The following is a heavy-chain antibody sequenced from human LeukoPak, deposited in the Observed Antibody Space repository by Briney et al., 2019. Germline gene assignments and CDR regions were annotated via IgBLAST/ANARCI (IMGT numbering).Heavy chain of an antibody. J-gene: IGHJ4*02. V-gene: IGHV3-23*01. CDR3: AKGRYSSSWS. CDR2: ISGNGDST. CDR1: GFTLSKYA. Sequence: GRSLRLSCAASGFTLSKYAMRWVRQAPAKGREGVSGISGNGDSTYYADSVKGRFPIYRDNPKHTLYLQMNSLKAEDTAVYYCAKGRYSSSWSWGQGTLVTVSS. D-gene: IGHD6-13*01.